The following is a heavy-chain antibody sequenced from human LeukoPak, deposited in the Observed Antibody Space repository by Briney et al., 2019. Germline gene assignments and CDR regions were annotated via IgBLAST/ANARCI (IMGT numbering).Heavy chain of an antibody. D-gene: IGHD1-26*01. Sequence: ASVKVSCKASGGTFSSYAISWVRQAPGQGREWVGGIIPIFGTANYAQKFQGRVTITADDSTSTAYMELSSLRSDDTAVYYCARDPLIVGATVNWFDPWGQGTLVTVSS. CDR2: IIPIFGTA. CDR3: ARDPLIVGATVNWFDP. CDR1: GGTFSSYA. V-gene: IGHV1-69*13. J-gene: IGHJ5*02.